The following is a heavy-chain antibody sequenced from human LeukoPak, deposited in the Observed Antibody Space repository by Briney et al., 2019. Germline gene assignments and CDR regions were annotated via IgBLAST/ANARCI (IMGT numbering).Heavy chain of an antibody. D-gene: IGHD3-9*01. CDR1: GFTFSSYS. J-gene: IGHJ5*02. CDR2: ISSSSSYI. CDR3: ASTTYYDILTGYYPGGNWFDP. V-gene: IGHV3-21*03. Sequence: GSPRVSCAASGFTFSSYSMNWVRQAPGKGLEWVSSISSSSSYIYYADSVKGRFTISRDNAKNSLYLQINSLRAEDTAVYYCASTTYYDILTGYYPGGNWFDPWGQGTLVTVSS.